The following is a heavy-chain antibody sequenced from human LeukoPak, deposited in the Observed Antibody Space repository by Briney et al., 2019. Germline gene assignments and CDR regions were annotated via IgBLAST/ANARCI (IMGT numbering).Heavy chain of an antibody. V-gene: IGHV3-53*05. J-gene: IGHJ3*02. CDR2: IYTGGDT. CDR1: GFSVSNKY. D-gene: IGHD5-12*01. CDR3: AKGSVDIVATIRFDI. Sequence: GESLRLSCAASGFSVSNKYMSWVRQAPGKGLEWVSVIYTGGDTYYADSVKGRFTISRDNSKNTLYLQMNSLRAEDTAVYYCAKGSVDIVATIRFDIWGQGTMVTVSS.